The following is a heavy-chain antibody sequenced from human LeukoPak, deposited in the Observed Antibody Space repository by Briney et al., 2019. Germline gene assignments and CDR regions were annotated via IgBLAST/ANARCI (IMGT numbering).Heavy chain of an antibody. V-gene: IGHV3-9*01. CDR3: AKAAKQGWYFDY. CDR1: GFTFDDYA. J-gene: IGHJ4*02. CDR2: ISWNSSSI. D-gene: IGHD2-15*01. Sequence: SLRLSCAASGFTFDDYAMHWVRQAPGKGLEWVSGISWNSSSIGYADSVKGRFTISRDNAKNYLYLQMNSLRAEDTALYYCAKAAKQGWYFDYWGQGTLVTVSS.